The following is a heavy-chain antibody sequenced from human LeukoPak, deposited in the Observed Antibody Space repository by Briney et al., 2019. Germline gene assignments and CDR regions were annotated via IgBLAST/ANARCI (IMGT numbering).Heavy chain of an antibody. CDR2: XXHXGSX. D-gene: IGHD3-3*01. V-gene: IGHV4-34*01. J-gene: IGHJ6*02. Sequence: LXXTCAVXXXXXXXXXWSWXRXPXGXXLXXIXXXXHXGSXNXNPSLKSRVTISVDTSKNQFSLKLSSVTAADTAVYYCARLESTIFGVVIPWPYYYYYGMDVWGQGSTVTVSS. CDR3: ARLESTIFGVVIPWPYYYYYGMDV. CDR1: XXXXXXXX.